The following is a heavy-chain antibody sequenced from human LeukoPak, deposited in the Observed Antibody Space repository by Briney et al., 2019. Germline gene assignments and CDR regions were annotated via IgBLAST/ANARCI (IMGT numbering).Heavy chain of an antibody. D-gene: IGHD2-21*02. CDR3: ARERPELVTFAY. CDR2: ISTDGSST. J-gene: IGHJ4*02. CDR1: GFTFSSYW. Sequence: GGSLRLSCAASGFTFSSYWMHWVRQTPGKGLLWVSRISTDGSSTTYADSVKGRFTISRDNAKNTLYLQMNSLIAEDTAVYYCARERPELVTFAYWGQGTLVTVSS. V-gene: IGHV3-74*01.